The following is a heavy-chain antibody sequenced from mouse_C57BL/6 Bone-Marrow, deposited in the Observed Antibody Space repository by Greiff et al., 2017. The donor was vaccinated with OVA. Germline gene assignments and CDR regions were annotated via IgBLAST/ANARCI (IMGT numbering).Heavy chain of an antibody. Sequence: VQLQQPGAELVKPGASVKLSCKASGYTFTSYWMHWVKQRPGRGLEWIGRIDPNSGGTKYNEKFKSKATLTVDKPSSTAYMQVSRLTSEVSAVYYGARESYDGYYVSWFAYWGQGTLVTVSA. V-gene: IGHV1-72*01. J-gene: IGHJ3*01. D-gene: IGHD2-3*01. CDR2: IDPNSGGT. CDR1: GYTFTSYW. CDR3: ARESYDGYYVSWFAY.